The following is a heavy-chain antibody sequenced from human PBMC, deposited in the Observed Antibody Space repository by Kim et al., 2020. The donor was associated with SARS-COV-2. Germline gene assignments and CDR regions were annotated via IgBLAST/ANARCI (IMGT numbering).Heavy chain of an antibody. CDR3: AKGPDWLLSNFDY. V-gene: IGHV3-9*01. CDR1: GLTFGDYA. J-gene: IGHJ4*02. Sequence: GGSLRLSCAASGLTFGDYAMHWVRQAPGKGLEWVSGLIWNSGSIGYADSVKGRFTISRDNAKNSLYLQMNSLRAEDTALYYCAKGPDWLLSNFDYWGQGTLVTVSS. CDR2: LIWNSGSI. D-gene: IGHD3-9*01.